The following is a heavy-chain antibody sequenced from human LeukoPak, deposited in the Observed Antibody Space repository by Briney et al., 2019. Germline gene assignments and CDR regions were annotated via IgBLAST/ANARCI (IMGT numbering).Heavy chain of an antibody. V-gene: IGHV4-59*08. D-gene: IGHD5-24*01. Sequence: KASETLSLTCTVSGGSISSYYWSWIRQPPGKGLEWIGYIYYSGSTNYNPSLKSRVTISVDTSKNQFSLKLSSVTAADTAVYYCARHWMAGAFDYWGQGTLVTVSS. CDR2: IYYSGST. J-gene: IGHJ4*02. CDR1: GGSISSYY. CDR3: ARHWMAGAFDY.